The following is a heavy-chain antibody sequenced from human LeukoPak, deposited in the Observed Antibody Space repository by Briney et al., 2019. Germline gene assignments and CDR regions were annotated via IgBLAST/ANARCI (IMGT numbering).Heavy chain of an antibody. CDR2: IYYSGST. D-gene: IGHD3-16*02. CDR1: GGSFSGCY. J-gene: IGHJ3*02. Sequence: SETLSLTCAVYGGSFSGCYWSWIRQPPGKGLEWIGYIYYSGSTNYNPSLKSRVTISVDTSKNQFSLKLSSVTAADTAVYYCARDRDYVWGSYRFQAFDIWGQGTMVTVSS. V-gene: IGHV4-59*01. CDR3: ARDRDYVWGSYRFQAFDI.